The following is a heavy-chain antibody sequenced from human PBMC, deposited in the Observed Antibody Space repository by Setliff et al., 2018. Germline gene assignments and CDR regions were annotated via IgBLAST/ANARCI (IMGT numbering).Heavy chain of an antibody. CDR2: IYYSGST. CDR1: GDSISSRRNY. V-gene: IGHV4-39*01. J-gene: IGHJ6*03. Sequence: PSETLSLTCTVSGDSISSRRNYWGWVRQPPEKGLEWIGSIYYSGSTYYNPSLKSRVTISVDTSKNQFSLKLSSVTAADTAVYYCARMSGFQYMDVWGKGTTVTVSS. D-gene: IGHD3-3*01. CDR3: ARMSGFQYMDV.